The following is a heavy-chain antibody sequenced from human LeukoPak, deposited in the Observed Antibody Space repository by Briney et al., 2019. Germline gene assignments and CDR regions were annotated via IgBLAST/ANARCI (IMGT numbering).Heavy chain of an antibody. CDR2: ISAYNGNT. Sequence: ASVKVSCKASGYTFASYGISWVRQAPGQGLEWMGWISAYNGNTNYAQKFQGRVTMTRDTPISTAYMELSRLRSDDTAVYYCARDKIRITMVRGAYMDVWGKGTTVTVSS. J-gene: IGHJ6*03. D-gene: IGHD3-10*01. CDR3: ARDKIRITMVRGAYMDV. V-gene: IGHV1-18*01. CDR1: GYTFASYG.